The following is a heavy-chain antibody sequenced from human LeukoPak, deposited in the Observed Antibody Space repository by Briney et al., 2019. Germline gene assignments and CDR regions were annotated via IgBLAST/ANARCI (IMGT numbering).Heavy chain of an antibody. V-gene: IGHV3-74*01. CDR1: GFTFSNYW. CDR2: INIEESGT. J-gene: IGHJ2*01. Sequence: GGSLRLSCVASGFTFSNYWMHWVRQAPGKGLVWVSRINIEESGTNYADSVKGRFTISRDNAKNTLYLQMNSLRAEDTAVYYCARDQTYGDYWYFDLWGRGTLVTVSS. CDR3: ARDQTYGDYWYFDL. D-gene: IGHD4-17*01.